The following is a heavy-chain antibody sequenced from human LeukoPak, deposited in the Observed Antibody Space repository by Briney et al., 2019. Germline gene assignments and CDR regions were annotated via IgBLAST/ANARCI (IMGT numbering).Heavy chain of an antibody. J-gene: IGHJ4*02. Sequence: SQTLSLTCTVSGGSISSGSYYWSWIRQPPGKGLEWIGYIYYSGSTNYNPSLKSRVTISVDTSKNQFALKLTSVTAADTAVYYCARAGFGEATTFDHWGQGTLVTVSS. D-gene: IGHD3-10*01. CDR1: GGSISSGSYY. CDR3: ARAGFGEATTFDH. CDR2: IYYSGST. V-gene: IGHV4-61*01.